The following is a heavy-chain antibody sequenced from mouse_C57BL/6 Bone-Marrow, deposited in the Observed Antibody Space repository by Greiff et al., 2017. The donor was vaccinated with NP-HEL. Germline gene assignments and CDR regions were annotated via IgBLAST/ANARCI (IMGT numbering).Heavy chain of an antibody. CDR2: IRSKSNNYAT. V-gene: IGHV10-1*01. CDR1: GFSFNTYA. CDR3: VRGFHWYFDV. J-gene: IGHJ1*03. Sequence: EVKLMESGGGLVQPKGSLKLSCAASGFSFNTYAMNWVRQAPGKGLEWVARIRSKSNNYATYYADSVKDRFTISRDDSESMLYLQMNNLKTEDTAMYYCVRGFHWYFDVWGTGTTVTVSS.